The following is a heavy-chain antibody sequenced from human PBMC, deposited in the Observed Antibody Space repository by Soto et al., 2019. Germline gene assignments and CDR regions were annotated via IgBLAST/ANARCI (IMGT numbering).Heavy chain of an antibody. Sequence: PWGSLRLSCAASGFTFSSYSMNWVRQAPGKGLEWVSSISSSSSYIYYADSVKGRFTISRDNAKNSLYLQMNSLRAEDTAVYYCAREDIRRTHPYAFDIWGQGTMVNVSS. CDR1: GFTFSSYS. J-gene: IGHJ3*02. CDR2: ISSSSSYI. CDR3: AREDIRRTHPYAFDI. V-gene: IGHV3-21*01. D-gene: IGHD5-12*01.